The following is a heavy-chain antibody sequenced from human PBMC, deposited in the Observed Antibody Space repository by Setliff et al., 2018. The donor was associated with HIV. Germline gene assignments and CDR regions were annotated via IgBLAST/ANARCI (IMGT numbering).Heavy chain of an antibody. J-gene: IGHJ4*01. D-gene: IGHD3-3*01. Sequence: PSETLSLTCTVSGGSIRATSYYWGWIRQPPGKGLGWIGSIYYSGSTKYNPSLKSRVTISLDMSKNQFSLKLNSVTAADTATYYCARLGYYNFWSGYWTDYWGHGTLVTVSS. CDR1: GGSIRATSYY. CDR3: ARLGYYNFWSGYWTDY. V-gene: IGHV4-39*01. CDR2: IYYSGST.